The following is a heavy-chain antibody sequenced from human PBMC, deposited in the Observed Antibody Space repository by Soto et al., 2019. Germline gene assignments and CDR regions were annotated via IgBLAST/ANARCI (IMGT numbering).Heavy chain of an antibody. CDR2: ISGSGGST. J-gene: IGHJ4*02. V-gene: IGHV3-23*01. CDR1: GFTFISYA. D-gene: IGHD2-8*01. Sequence: PGGSLRLSCAASGFTFISYAMSWVRQAPGKGLEWVSAISGSGGSTYYADSVKGRFTISRDNSKNTLYLQMNSLRAEDTAVYYCAKDAPRHCTNGVCYTGAHVDYWGQGTLVTVSS. CDR3: AKDAPRHCTNGVCYTGAHVDY.